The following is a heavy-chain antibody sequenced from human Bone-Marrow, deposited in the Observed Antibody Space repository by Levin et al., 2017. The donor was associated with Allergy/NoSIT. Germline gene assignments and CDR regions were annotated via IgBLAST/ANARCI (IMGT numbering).Heavy chain of an antibody. CDR2: ISSSGSTI. CDR3: ARDYSPYCSGGSCYRSAFDI. Sequence: GGSLRLSCAASGFTFSDYYMSWIRQAPGKGLEWVSYISSSGSTIYYADSVKGRFTISRDNAKNSLYLQMNSLRAEDTAVYYCARDYSPYCSGGSCYRSAFDIWGQGTMVTVSS. J-gene: IGHJ3*02. V-gene: IGHV3-11*01. D-gene: IGHD2-15*01. CDR1: GFTFSDYY.